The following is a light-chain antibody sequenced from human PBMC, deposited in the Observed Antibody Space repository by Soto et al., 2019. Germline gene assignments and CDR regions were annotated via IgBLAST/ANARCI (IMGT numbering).Light chain of an antibody. CDR2: GAS. J-gene: IGKJ4*02. Sequence: EIVLTQSPATLSLSPGERATLACRASKSVSNYLAWYQQKSGQAPSLLIYGASSRASGIPDRFSGSGSGTDFTLTIRRVEPEEFAVYYCQQYGSPLTFGLGTLLEIK. CDR3: QQYGSPLT. CDR1: KSVSNY. V-gene: IGKV3-20*01.